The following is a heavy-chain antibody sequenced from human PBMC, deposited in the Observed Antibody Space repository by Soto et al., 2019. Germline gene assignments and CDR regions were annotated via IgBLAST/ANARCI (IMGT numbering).Heavy chain of an antibody. J-gene: IGHJ6*02. CDR2: FDPEDGET. CDR1: GYTLTELS. Sequence: GASVKVSGKVSGYTLTELSMHWVRQAPGKGLEWMGGFDPEDGETIYAQKFQGRVTMTEDTSTDTAYMELSSLRSEDTAVYYCASIAAAGDYYYGMDVWGQGTTVTVSS. V-gene: IGHV1-24*01. CDR3: ASIAAAGDYYYGMDV. D-gene: IGHD6-13*01.